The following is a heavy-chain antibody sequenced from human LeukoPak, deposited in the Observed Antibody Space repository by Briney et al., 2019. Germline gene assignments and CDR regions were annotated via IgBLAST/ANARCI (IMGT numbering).Heavy chain of an antibody. V-gene: IGHV4-39*01. CDR2: IYYSGST. CDR3: ARHGTGYSSSNWFDP. D-gene: IGHD6-13*01. J-gene: IGHJ5*02. CDR1: GGSISSSSYY. Sequence: SETLSLTCTVSGGSISSSSYYWGWIRQPPGKGLEWIGSIYYSGSTYYNPSLKSRVTISVDTSKNQFSLKLSSVTAADTAVYYCARHGTGYSSSNWFDPWGQGTLVTVSS.